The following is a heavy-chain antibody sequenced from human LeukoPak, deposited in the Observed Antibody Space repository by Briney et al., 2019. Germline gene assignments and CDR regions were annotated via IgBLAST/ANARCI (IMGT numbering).Heavy chain of an antibody. CDR3: ARGDSSGYYSYGMDV. D-gene: IGHD3-22*01. J-gene: IGHJ6*02. CDR2: INWNGGST. CDR1: GFTFDDFA. V-gene: IGHV3-20*04. Sequence: GGSLRLSCAASGFTFDDFAMSWVRQAPGKGLEWVSGINWNGGSTGYADSVKGRFTISRDNAKNSLYLQMNSLRAEDTALYYCARGDSSGYYSYGMDVWGQGTTVTASS.